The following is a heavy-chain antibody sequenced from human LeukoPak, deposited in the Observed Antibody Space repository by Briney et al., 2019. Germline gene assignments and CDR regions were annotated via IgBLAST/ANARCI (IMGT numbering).Heavy chain of an antibody. D-gene: IGHD2-2*01. CDR3: ARDHIVVVPAAMPAGGYYYYYGMDV. Sequence: GGSLRLSCAASGFTVSSNYMSWVRQAPGKGLEWVSVIYSGGSTYYADSVKGRFTIPRHNSKNTLYLQMNSLRAEDTAVYYCARDHIVVVPAAMPAGGYYYYYGMDVWGQGTTVTVSS. CDR2: IYSGGST. J-gene: IGHJ6*02. CDR1: GFTVSSNY. V-gene: IGHV3-53*04.